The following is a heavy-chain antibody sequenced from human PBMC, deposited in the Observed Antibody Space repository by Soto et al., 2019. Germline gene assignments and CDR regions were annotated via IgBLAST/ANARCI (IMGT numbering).Heavy chain of an antibody. CDR1: GYIFSSYD. CDR3: ARGPRDIVLMVYAIKPGSDP. CDR2: KNPNGGNT. Sequence: AAVKVSSKASGYIFSSYDIKRGRHATGEELEWMGWKNPNGGNTGYAKKFQGKVSMTRITFISTGYMEMSSLRSEGPAVYYCARGPRDIVLMVYAIKPGSDPWGQGTLVTVSS. V-gene: IGHV1-8*01. D-gene: IGHD2-8*01. J-gene: IGHJ5*02.